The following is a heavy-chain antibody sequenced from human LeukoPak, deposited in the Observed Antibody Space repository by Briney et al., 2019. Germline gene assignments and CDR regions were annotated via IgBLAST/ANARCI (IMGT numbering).Heavy chain of an antibody. V-gene: IGHV4-34*01. CDR1: GGSFSGYY. CDR2: INHSGST. J-gene: IGHJ3*02. D-gene: IGHD6-19*01. CDR3: AKFYSGLGAFDI. Sequence: SETLSLTCVLYGGSFSGYYWNRIRQPPGKGLEWIGEINHSGSTNYNLSLKSRVTISLDTSKNQFSLKLSSVTAADTSVYYCAKFYSGLGAFDIWGQGTMVTVSP.